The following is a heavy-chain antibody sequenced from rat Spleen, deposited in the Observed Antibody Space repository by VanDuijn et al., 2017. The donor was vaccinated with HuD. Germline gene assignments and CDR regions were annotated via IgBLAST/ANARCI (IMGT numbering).Heavy chain of an antibody. Sequence: QVQLKESGPGLVQPSRTLSLTCTVSGFSLITYGVSWVRQTPGGGLEWIAVIWTGGSTDYNSALKSRLSIRRDTSKSQVFLKMNSLQTEDIATYYWARDYYSGDYFDYWGQGVMVTVSS. D-gene: IGHD1-1*01. J-gene: IGHJ2*01. CDR2: IWTGGST. V-gene: IGHV2-4*01. CDR1: GFSLITYG. CDR3: ARDYYSGDYFDY.